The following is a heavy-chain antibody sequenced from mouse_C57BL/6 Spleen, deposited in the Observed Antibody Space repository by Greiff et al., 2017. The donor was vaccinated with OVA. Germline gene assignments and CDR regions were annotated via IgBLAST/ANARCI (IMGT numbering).Heavy chain of an antibody. Sequence: EVHLVESGGGLVKPGGSLKLSCAASGFTFSDYGMHWVRQAPEKGLEWVAYISSGSSTIYYADTVKGRFTISRDNAKNTLFLQMTSLRSEDTAMYYCARRATVVATPLDYWGQGTSVTVSS. D-gene: IGHD1-1*01. J-gene: IGHJ4*01. CDR2: ISSGSSTI. V-gene: IGHV5-17*01. CDR3: ARRATVVATPLDY. CDR1: GFTFSDYG.